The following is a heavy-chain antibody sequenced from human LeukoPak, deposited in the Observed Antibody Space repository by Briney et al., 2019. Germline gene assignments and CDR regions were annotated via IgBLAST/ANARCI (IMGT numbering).Heavy chain of an antibody. CDR3: AREGHCSSTSCRAPLDY. CDR1: GYTFTSYY. CDR2: INPSGGST. J-gene: IGHJ4*02. D-gene: IGHD2-2*01. Sequence: ASVKVSCKASGYTFTSYYMHWVRQAPGQGLEWMGIINPSGGSTSYAQKFQGRVTITADESTSTAYMELSSLRSEDTAVYYCAREGHCSSTSCRAPLDYWGQGTLVTVSS. V-gene: IGHV1-46*01.